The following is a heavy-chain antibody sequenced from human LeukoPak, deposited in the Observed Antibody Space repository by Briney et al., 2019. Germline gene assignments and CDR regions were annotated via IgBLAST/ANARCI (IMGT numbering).Heavy chain of an antibody. Sequence: SGPTLVNPTQTLTLTCSFSGFSLTTSRESVGWIRQSPGKALQWLALIFWDDDKRHNPSLKSRLTITKDTSKNQVVLTISNMDPVDTATYYCAHSFRYYESDHYYYPYDYWGQGTLVSVSS. CDR2: IFWDDDK. V-gene: IGHV2-5*02. D-gene: IGHD3-10*01. CDR1: GFSLTTSRES. J-gene: IGHJ4*02. CDR3: AHSFRYYESDHYYYPYDY.